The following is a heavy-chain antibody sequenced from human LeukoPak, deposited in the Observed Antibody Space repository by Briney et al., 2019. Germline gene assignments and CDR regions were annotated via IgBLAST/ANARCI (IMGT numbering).Heavy chain of an antibody. Sequence: PGGSLRLSCAASGFTFDDYGMSWVRQAPGKGLEWVSVIYSGGSTYYADSVKGRFTISRHNSKNTLYLQMNSLRAEDTAVYYCARAYGSYYYYGMDVWGQGTTVTVSS. CDR2: IYSGGST. J-gene: IGHJ6*02. D-gene: IGHD1-26*01. V-gene: IGHV3-53*04. CDR1: GFTFDDYG. CDR3: ARAYGSYYYYGMDV.